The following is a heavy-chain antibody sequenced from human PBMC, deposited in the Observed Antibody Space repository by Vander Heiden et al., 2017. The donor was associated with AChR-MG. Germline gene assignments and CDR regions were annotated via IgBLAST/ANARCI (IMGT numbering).Heavy chain of an antibody. Sequence: QVQLVESGGGVVQPGRSLRLSCAASGFTFSSYGMHWVRQAPGKGLEWVAVISYDGSNKYYADSVKGRFTISRDNSKNTLYLQMNSLRAEDTAVYYCAKDLSWFGELSNGMDVWGQGTTVTVSS. CDR3: AKDLSWFGELSNGMDV. J-gene: IGHJ6*02. D-gene: IGHD3-10*01. CDR1: GFTFSSYG. V-gene: IGHV3-30*18. CDR2: ISYDGSNK.